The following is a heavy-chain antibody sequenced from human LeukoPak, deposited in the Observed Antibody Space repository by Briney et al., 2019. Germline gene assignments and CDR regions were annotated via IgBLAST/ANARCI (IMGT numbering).Heavy chain of an antibody. Sequence: PSETLSLTCTVSGGSISSYYWRWIRQPPGKGLEWIGYIHYSGSTNYNPSLKSRVTISVDTSKNQFSLKLSSVTAADTAVYYCARGTMVRGVTFDYWGQGTLVTVSS. CDR2: IHYSGST. J-gene: IGHJ4*02. CDR1: GGSISSYY. D-gene: IGHD3-10*01. CDR3: ARGTMVRGVTFDY. V-gene: IGHV4-59*01.